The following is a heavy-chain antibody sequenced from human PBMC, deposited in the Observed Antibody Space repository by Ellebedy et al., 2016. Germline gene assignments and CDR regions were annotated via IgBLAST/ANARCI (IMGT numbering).Heavy chain of an antibody. Sequence: ASVKVSCXVSGNTLTELPMHWVRQAPGKGLEWMGTIDPEDGETIYAQKFQGRVTMTEDTSTDTAYMELRSLRSDDTAVYYCARGRAGDFDLWGRGTLVTVSS. CDR3: ARGRAGDFDL. CDR2: IDPEDGET. CDR1: GNTLTELP. J-gene: IGHJ2*01. V-gene: IGHV1-24*01. D-gene: IGHD7-27*01.